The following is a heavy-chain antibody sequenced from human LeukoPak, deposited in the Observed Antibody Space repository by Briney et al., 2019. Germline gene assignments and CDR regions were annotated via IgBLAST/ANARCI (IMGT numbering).Heavy chain of an antibody. CDR1: GFTFSTYG. V-gene: IGHV3-30*19. CDR3: ASPLSGPYYDFWGGYYGNFDY. CDR2: ISYDGSNK. Sequence: GGSLRLSCAASGFTFSTYGMHWVRQAPGKGLEWVAVISYDGSNKYYADSVKGRFTISRDNSKNTLYLQMNSLRAEDTAVYYCASPLSGPYYDFWGGYYGNFDYWGQGTLVTVSS. J-gene: IGHJ4*02. D-gene: IGHD3-3*01.